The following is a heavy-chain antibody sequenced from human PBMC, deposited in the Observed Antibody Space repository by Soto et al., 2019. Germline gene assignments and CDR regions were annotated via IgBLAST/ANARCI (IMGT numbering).Heavy chain of an antibody. Sequence: QVELQESGPGLVKPSGTLSLTCAVSGASVSSTYWWSWVRQPPGKGPEWIGEINHRGSANYNPSLKCSVTMSLDISKSQFSLGLTSVTAADPAVYFCARYNAASGTYSFDCWGRGALVTVSS. D-gene: IGHD6-13*01. CDR1: GASVSSTYW. V-gene: IGHV4-4*02. CDR3: ARYNAASGTYSFDC. J-gene: IGHJ4*02. CDR2: INHRGSA.